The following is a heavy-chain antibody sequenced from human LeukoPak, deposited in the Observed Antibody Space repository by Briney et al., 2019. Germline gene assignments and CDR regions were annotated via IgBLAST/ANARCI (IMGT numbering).Heavy chain of an antibody. V-gene: IGHV4-59*01. CDR2: IFYRGST. D-gene: IGHD4-11*01. J-gene: IGHJ4*02. CDR3: SRSRGSSVTTLDY. CDR1: GDSISSYY. Sequence: SETLSLTCTVSGDSISSYYWNWIRQPPGKGLEWIGNIFYRGSTNYNPSLKSRVTISVDTSKNQLSLKLNSVTAADTAVYYCSRSRGSSVTTLDYWGQGTLVTASS.